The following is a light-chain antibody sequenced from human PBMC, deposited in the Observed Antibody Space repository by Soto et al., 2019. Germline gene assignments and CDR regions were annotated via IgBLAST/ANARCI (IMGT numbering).Light chain of an antibody. CDR2: GAS. Sequence: DIQMTQSPSSVSASVGDRVTITCRASQGISSWLAWYQQKPGKAPKLLIYGASTLQSGVPSRFSGSGSGTEFTLTISSLQPEDFAVYYCQQRSNWPPITFGQGTRLEIK. J-gene: IGKJ5*01. CDR3: QQRSNWPPIT. V-gene: IGKV1D-12*01. CDR1: QGISSW.